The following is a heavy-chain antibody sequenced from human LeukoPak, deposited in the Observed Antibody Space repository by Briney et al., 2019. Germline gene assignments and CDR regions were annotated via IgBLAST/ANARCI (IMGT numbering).Heavy chain of an antibody. J-gene: IGHJ4*02. D-gene: IGHD5-18*01. CDR1: GFTFSSYG. V-gene: IGHV3-30*02. Sequence: GGSLRLSCAASGFTFSSYGMHWVRQAPGKGLEWVAFIRYDGSNKYYADSVKGRFTISRDNSKNTLCLQMNSLRAEDTAVYYCAKSSGYSYGYYFDYWGQGTLVTVSS. CDR2: IRYDGSNK. CDR3: AKSSGYSYGYYFDY.